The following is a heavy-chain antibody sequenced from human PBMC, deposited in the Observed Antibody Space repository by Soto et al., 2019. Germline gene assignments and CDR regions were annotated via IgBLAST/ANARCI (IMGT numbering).Heavy chain of an antibody. D-gene: IGHD4-17*01. J-gene: IGHJ2*01. Sequence: QVQLVESGGGLVKPGGSLRLSCAASGFTFSDYYMSWIRQAPGKGLEWVCYISSSGSTIYYADSVKGRFTITRDNAKNSLYLQMNRLRAEDTAVYYCARRDYDNWYFDLWGRGTLVTVSS. CDR1: GFTFSDYY. CDR2: ISSSGSTI. CDR3: ARRDYDNWYFDL. V-gene: IGHV3-11*01.